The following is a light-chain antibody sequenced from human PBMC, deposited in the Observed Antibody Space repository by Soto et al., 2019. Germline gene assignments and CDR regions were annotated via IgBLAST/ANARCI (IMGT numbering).Light chain of an antibody. J-gene: IGLJ2*01. V-gene: IGLV2-23*02. CDR1: SSDVATYNL. Sequence: QSALTQPASVSGSPGQSITISCTGTSSDVATYNLVSWYQQRPGTAPQLIIYEVTKRPSGVSTRFSGSQSGNTASLTISGLQADDEADYYCCSYAGSSTVVVFGGGTKLTVL. CDR2: EVT. CDR3: CSYAGSSTVVV.